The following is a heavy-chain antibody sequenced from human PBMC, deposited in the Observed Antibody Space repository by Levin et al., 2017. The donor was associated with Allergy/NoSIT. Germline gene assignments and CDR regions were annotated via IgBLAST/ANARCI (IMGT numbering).Heavy chain of an antibody. V-gene: IGHV1-2*02. D-gene: IGHD7-27*01. Sequence: AGGSLRLSCKASGYTFTGDYLHWVRQAPGQGLEWMGWINPNSGDTNYAQKFQGRVTMTRDTSINTAYMELSSLTSDDTAVYSCARGTGALPVGDGFDIWGQGTMVTVSS. J-gene: IGHJ3*02. CDR3: ARGTGALPVGDGFDI. CDR1: GYTFTGDY. CDR2: INPNSGDT.